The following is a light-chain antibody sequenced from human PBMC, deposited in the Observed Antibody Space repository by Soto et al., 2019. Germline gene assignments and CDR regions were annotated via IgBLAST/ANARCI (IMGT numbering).Light chain of an antibody. Sequence: EIVLTQSPGTLSLSPGERATLSCRASQSVPKNYLAWYQQKPGQAPRPLIHDASSRATGIPDRFSGSGSGTDFTLTISRLEPEDFAVYYCQQCSTSPLTFGGGTKVEIK. V-gene: IGKV3-20*01. CDR2: DAS. J-gene: IGKJ4*01. CDR1: QSVPKNY. CDR3: QQCSTSPLT.